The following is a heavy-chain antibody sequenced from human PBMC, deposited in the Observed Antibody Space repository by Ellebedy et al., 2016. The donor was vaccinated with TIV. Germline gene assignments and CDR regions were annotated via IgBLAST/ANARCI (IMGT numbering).Heavy chain of an antibody. CDR1: GFTFSNYG. D-gene: IGHD5-12*01. CDR3: VRAPRGQYYFDY. CDR2: ISYDESKK. Sequence: GGSLRLXXVASGFTFSNYGLHCVRQRPGKGLEWVAFISYDESKKYYADSVKGRFTISRDNAKNTLSLEMNSLRAEDTAVYYCVRAPRGQYYFDYWGQGTLVTVSS. J-gene: IGHJ4*02. V-gene: IGHV3-30*03.